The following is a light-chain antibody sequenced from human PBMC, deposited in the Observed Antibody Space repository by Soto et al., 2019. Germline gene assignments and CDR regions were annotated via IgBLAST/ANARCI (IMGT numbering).Light chain of an antibody. CDR1: QSVSSSS. J-gene: IGKJ2*01. CDR3: QQYGNSPPFT. V-gene: IGKV3-20*01. CDR2: AAS. Sequence: EIVLTQSPGTLSLSAGERATLSCRASQSVSSSSLAWYQQKPGQAPGLLIYAASSRASGIPDRFSGSGSGTDFTLTISRLEPEDFAVYYCQQYGNSPPFTFGQGTTLEIK.